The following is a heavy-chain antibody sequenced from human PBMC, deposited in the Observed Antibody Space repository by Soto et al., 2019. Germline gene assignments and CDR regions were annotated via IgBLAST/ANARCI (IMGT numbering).Heavy chain of an antibody. Sequence: GASVKVSCKVSGYTLTELSMHWVRQAPGKGLEWMGGFDPEDGETIYAQKFQGRVTMTEDTSTDTAYMELSSLRSEDTAVYYCATQSGAVAALVVVDYWGQGTLVTVSS. CDR1: GYTLTELS. J-gene: IGHJ4*02. V-gene: IGHV1-24*01. D-gene: IGHD6-19*01. CDR3: ATQSGAVAALVVVDY. CDR2: FDPEDGET.